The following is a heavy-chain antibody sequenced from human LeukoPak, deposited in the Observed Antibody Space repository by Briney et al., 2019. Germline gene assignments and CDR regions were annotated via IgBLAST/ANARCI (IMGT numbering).Heavy chain of an antibody. CDR1: GYTFTGYY. CDR3: ARDGHALASSTLGAGYYYYYMDV. CDR2: INPNSGGT. J-gene: IGHJ6*03. Sequence: GASVKVSCKASGYTFTGYYMHWVRQAPGQGLEWMGWINPNSGGTNYAQKFQGRVTMTRDTSISTAYMELSRLRSDDTAVYYCARDGHALASSTLGAGYYYYYMDVWGKGTTVTVSS. D-gene: IGHD5/OR15-5a*01. V-gene: IGHV1-2*02.